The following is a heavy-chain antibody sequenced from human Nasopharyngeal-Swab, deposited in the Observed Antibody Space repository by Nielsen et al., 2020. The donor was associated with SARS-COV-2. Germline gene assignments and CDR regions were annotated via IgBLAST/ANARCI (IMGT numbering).Heavy chain of an antibody. V-gene: IGHV3-74*01. D-gene: IGHD2-15*01. Sequence: GGSLRLSCAASGFTFSTYWMHWVRQPPGKGLLWVSRIDTDGTITDYADSVKGRFTISRDNAKNTLYLQMKSLRAEDTGVYYCASLRADTPDFAYWGQGTLVTVSS. J-gene: IGHJ4*02. CDR3: ASLRADTPDFAY. CDR2: IDTDGTIT. CDR1: GFTFSTYW.